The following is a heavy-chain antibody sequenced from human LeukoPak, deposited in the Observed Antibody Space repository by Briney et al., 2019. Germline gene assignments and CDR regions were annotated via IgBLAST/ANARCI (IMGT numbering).Heavy chain of an antibody. J-gene: IGHJ4*02. D-gene: IGHD2-15*01. CDR2: IYYSGST. V-gene: IGHV4-59*08. CDR3: ARQAVVAAILDY. Sequence: GSLRLSCAASGFTFNNCAMSWIRQPPGKGLEWIGYIYYSGSTNYNPSLKSRVTVSVDTSKNQFSLKLSSVTAADTAVYYCARQAVVAAILDYWGQGTLVTVSS. CDR1: GFTFNNCA.